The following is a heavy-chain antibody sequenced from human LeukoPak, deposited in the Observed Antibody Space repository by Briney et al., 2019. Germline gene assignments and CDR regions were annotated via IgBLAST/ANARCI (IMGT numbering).Heavy chain of an antibody. D-gene: IGHD5-18*01. J-gene: IGHJ4*02. V-gene: IGHV4-59*01. CDR1: GGSISSYY. CDR2: IYYSGST. Sequence: PSETLSLTCTVSGGSISSYYWSWIRQPPGKGLEWIGYIYYSGSTNYNPSLKSRVTISVDTSKNQFSLKLSSVTAADTAVYYCARLRGYTYCNPGYWGQGSLVTVSS. CDR3: ARLRGYTYCNPGY.